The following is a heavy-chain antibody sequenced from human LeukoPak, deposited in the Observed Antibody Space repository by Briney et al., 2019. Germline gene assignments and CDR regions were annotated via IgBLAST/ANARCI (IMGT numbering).Heavy chain of an antibody. CDR2: TWYDGSNK. V-gene: IGHV3-33*01. D-gene: IGHD3-10*01. CDR3: ARVHWGNYYLNAFDI. CDR1: GFTFSSYG. J-gene: IGHJ3*02. Sequence: PGGSLRLSCAASGFTFSSYGMHWVRQAPRKGLEWVAVTWYDGSNKYYADSVKGRFTISRDNPKNTLYLQMNSLRVEDTAVYYCARVHWGNYYLNAFDIWGQGTMVTVSS.